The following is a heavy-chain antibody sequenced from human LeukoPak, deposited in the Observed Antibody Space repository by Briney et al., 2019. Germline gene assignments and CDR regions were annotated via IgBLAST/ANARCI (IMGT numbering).Heavy chain of an antibody. CDR2: IYTSGST. CDR3: ARDHYGDYGAYNWFDP. V-gene: IGHV4-61*02. CDR1: GGSISSGSYY. J-gene: IGHJ5*02. Sequence: SETLSLTCTVSGGSISSGSYYWSWIRQPAGKGLEWIGRIYTSGSTNYNPSLKSRVTMSVDTSKNHFSLRLSSVTAADTAVYYCARDHYGDYGAYNWFDPWGQGTLVTVSS. D-gene: IGHD4-17*01.